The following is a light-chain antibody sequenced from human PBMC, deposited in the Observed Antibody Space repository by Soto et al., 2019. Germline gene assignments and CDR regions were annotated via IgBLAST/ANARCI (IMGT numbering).Light chain of an antibody. V-gene: IGKV1-5*03. J-gene: IGKJ1*01. CDR1: QSISSW. Sequence: DIQMTQSPSTLSASVGDRVTITCRASQSISSWLAWYQQKPGNAPNLLIYKASSLESGVPSRLGGSGPGTEFTLTISSLQPDDFATYYCKQYNSYSGTFGQGTKVEIK. CDR2: KAS. CDR3: KQYNSYSGT.